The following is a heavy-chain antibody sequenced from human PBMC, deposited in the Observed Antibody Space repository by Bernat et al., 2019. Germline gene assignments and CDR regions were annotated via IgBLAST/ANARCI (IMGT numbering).Heavy chain of an antibody. D-gene: IGHD6-13*01. CDR3: AKDFPAPGIAAVPDY. CDR1: GFTFSSYG. Sequence: QVQLVESGGGVVQPGRSLRLSCAASGFTFSSYGMHWVRQAPGKGLEWVAVISYDGSNKYYADSVKGRFTISRDNSKNTLHPQMNSLRAEDAAVYYWAKDFPAPGIAAVPDYWGQGTLVTVSS. V-gene: IGHV3-30*18. CDR2: ISYDGSNK. J-gene: IGHJ4*02.